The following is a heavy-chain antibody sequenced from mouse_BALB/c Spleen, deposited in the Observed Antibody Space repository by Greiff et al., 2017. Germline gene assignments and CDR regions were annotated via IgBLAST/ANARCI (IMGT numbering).Heavy chain of an antibody. Sequence: EVKLMESGGGLVQPGGSLRFSCATSGFTFTDYYMSWVRQPPGKALEWLGFIRNKANGYTTEYSASVKGRFTISRDNSQSILYLQMNTLRAEDSATYYCERESTMITSAMDYWGQGTSVTVSS. CDR2: IRNKANGYTT. CDR3: ERESTMITSAMDY. CDR1: GFTFTDYY. J-gene: IGHJ4*01. V-gene: IGHV7-3*02. D-gene: IGHD2-4*01.